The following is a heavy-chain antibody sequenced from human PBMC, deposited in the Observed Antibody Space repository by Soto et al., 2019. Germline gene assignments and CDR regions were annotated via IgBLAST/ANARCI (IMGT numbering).Heavy chain of an antibody. CDR1: GGTFSSYA. D-gene: IGHD2-21*02. V-gene: IGHV1-69*13. Sequence: ASVKVSCKASGGTFSSYAISWVRQAPGQGLEWMGGIIPIFGTANYARKFQGRVTITADESTSTAYMELSSLRSEDTAVYYCARSPYCGGDCYSNWFDPWGQGTLVTVSS. CDR3: ARSPYCGGDCYSNWFDP. J-gene: IGHJ5*02. CDR2: IIPIFGTA.